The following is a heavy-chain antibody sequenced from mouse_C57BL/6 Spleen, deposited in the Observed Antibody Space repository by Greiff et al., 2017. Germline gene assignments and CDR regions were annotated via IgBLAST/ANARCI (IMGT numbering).Heavy chain of an antibody. V-gene: IGHV10-1*01. CDR2: IRSKSNIYAT. CDR3: VRIYNGYDYYAMDY. D-gene: IGHD2-3*01. Sequence: EVQGVESGGGLVQPKGSLKLSCAASGFSFNTYAMHWVRQAPGKGLEWVARIRSKSNIYATYYADSVKDSFTISRNDSESMLYLQMNNLTTEDTAMYYCVRIYNGYDYYAMDYWGQGTSVTVSS. CDR1: GFSFNTYA. J-gene: IGHJ4*01.